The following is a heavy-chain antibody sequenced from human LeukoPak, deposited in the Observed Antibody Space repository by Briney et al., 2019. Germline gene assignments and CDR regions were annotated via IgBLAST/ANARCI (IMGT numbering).Heavy chain of an antibody. CDR3: ARVSLGQEQWVARAPNTFDI. J-gene: IGHJ3*02. Sequence: SETLSLTCTVSGGSIVKQYWSCVRQRPTKGLEWIGYVYSSGGTTYNPALGSRVTISVDTSKNQFSLKLSSVTAADTAVYFCARVSLGQEQWVARAPNTFDIWGQGTMVAASS. CDR1: GGSIVKQY. V-gene: IGHV4-59*11. D-gene: IGHD6-19*01. CDR2: VYSSGGT.